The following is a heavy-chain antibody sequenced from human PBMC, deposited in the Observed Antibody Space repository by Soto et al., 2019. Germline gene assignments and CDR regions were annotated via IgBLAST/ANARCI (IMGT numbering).Heavy chain of an antibody. D-gene: IGHD2-15*01. V-gene: IGHV1-3*05. Sequence: QVQLVQSGAEEKKPGASVKVSCKASGYTFTNFAIHWVRQAPGQRLEWMGWINAGNAHTKYSQKCQGRVTITRDTSASTAYMELSSLRSEDTAVYYCARGVAPYYFDYWGQGTLVTVSS. J-gene: IGHJ4*02. CDR2: INAGNAHT. CDR1: GYTFTNFA. CDR3: ARGVAPYYFDY.